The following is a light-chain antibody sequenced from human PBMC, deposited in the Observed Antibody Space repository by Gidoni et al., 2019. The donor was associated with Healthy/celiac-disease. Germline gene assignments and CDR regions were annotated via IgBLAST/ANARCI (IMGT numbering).Light chain of an antibody. CDR2: DAS. CDR3: QQYDNLPLT. Sequence: DIQMTQSPTSLSSSVGARVTITCQASQDISNYLNWYQQKPGKATKLLIYDASNLETGVPSRFSGSGSGTDFTFTISSLQPEDIATYYCQQYDNLPLTFGGGTQVEIK. J-gene: IGKJ4*01. V-gene: IGKV1-33*01. CDR1: QDISNY.